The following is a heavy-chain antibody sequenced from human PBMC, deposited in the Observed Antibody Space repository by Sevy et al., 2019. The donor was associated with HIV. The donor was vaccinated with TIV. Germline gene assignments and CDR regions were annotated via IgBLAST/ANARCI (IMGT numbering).Heavy chain of an antibody. J-gene: IGHJ5*02. D-gene: IGHD6-13*01. CDR3: ARSLAAAEICFDP. CDR1: GFTFRDYS. Sequence: GGSLRLSCVGSGFTFRDYSMNWVRQAPGKGLEWVSYISGSRTNIEHADSVKGRFSISRDNADNSLFLQMNSLRVEDTAVYYCARSLAAAEICFDPWGQGTLVTVSS. CDR2: ISGSRTNI. V-gene: IGHV3-48*01.